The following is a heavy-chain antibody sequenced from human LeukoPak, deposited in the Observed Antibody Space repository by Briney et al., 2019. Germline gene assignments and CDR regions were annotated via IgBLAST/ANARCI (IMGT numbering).Heavy chain of an antibody. Sequence: GGSLRLSCAASGFTFSSYAMSWVRQAPGKGLEWVSAISGSGGSTYYADSVKGRFTISRDNSKNTLYLQMNSLRAEDTAVYYCARANDYYYDAFDIWGQGTMVTVSS. CDR3: ARANDYYYDAFDI. CDR2: ISGSGGST. D-gene: IGHD3-22*01. CDR1: GFTFSSYA. J-gene: IGHJ3*02. V-gene: IGHV3-23*01.